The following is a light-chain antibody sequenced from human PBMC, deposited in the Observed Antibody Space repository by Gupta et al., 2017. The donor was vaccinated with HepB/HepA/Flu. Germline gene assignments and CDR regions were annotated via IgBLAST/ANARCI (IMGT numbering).Light chain of an antibody. Sequence: SYVLTQPPSVSVAPGKTARITCGGNAIGSKSVHWYQQKPGQAPVLFVYDDSDRPSGIPERFSGSNSGNTATLIISRVEGGDEADYYCQVWDSGSDQGVFGTGTKVTVL. CDR1: AIGSKS. CDR2: DDS. V-gene: IGLV3-21*03. J-gene: IGLJ1*01. CDR3: QVWDSGSDQGV.